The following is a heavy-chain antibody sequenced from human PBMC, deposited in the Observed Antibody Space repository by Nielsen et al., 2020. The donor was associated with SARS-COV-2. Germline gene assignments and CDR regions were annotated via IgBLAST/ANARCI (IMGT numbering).Heavy chain of an antibody. D-gene: IGHD3-22*01. CDR3: AKSGITYYYDSSGYYYSSPVDY. CDR2: ISGSGGST. Sequence: WIRQPPGKGLEWVSAISGSGGSTYYADSVKGRFTISRDNSKNTLYLQMNSLRAEDTAVYYCAKSGITYYYDSSGYYYSSPVDYWGQGTLVTVS. J-gene: IGHJ4*02. V-gene: IGHV3-23*01.